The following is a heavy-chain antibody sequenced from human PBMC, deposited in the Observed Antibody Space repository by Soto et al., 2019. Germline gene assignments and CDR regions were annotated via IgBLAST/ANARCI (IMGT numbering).Heavy chain of an antibody. CDR1: GYTFTSYG. V-gene: IGHV1-18*01. CDR2: ISGYNGKT. Sequence: QVQLVQSGSEVRKPGASVTVSCKASGYTFTSYGISWVRQAPGQGLEWMGWISGYNGKTNYAQKVQDRVTMTTDTSTSTVYLELRSLRFDDTAVYYCAREGDVPYYYYGMDVWGQGTTVTVSS. J-gene: IGHJ6*02. CDR3: AREGDVPYYYYGMDV. D-gene: IGHD2-21*02.